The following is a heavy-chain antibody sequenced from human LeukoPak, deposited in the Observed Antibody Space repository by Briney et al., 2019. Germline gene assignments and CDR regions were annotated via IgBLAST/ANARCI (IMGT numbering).Heavy chain of an antibody. CDR3: ARPYYDILTGYRYYYYGMDV. J-gene: IGHJ6*02. D-gene: IGHD3-9*01. CDR1: GYTFTGYY. V-gene: IGHV1-2*02. Sequence: APVKVSCKASGYTFTGYYMHWVRQAPGQGLEWMGWINPNSGGTNYAQKFQGRVTMTRDTSISTAYMELSRLRSDDTAVYYCARPYYDILTGYRYYYYGMDVWGQGTTVTVSS. CDR2: INPNSGGT.